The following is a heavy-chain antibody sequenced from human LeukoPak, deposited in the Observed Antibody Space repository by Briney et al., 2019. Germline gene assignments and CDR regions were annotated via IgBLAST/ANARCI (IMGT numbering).Heavy chain of an antibody. CDR2: MNPNSGNT. CDR3: ARSDFPYYYDSSGYPDY. Sequence: ASVKVSCKASGYTFTSYDINWVRQATGQGLEWMGWMNPNSGNTGYAQKFQGRVTMTRNTSISTAYMELSSLRSEDTAVYYCARSDFPYYYDSSGYPDYWGQGTLVTVSS. V-gene: IGHV1-8*01. D-gene: IGHD3-22*01. CDR1: GYTFTSYD. J-gene: IGHJ4*02.